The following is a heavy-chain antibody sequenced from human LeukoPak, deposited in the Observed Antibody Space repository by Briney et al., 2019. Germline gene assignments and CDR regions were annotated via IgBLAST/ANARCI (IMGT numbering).Heavy chain of an antibody. J-gene: IGHJ4*02. Sequence: SETLSLTRTVSGGSISNYYWSWIRQPPGKGLEWIGYIHFSGSSNQNPSLKSRVTMSVDTSKNQFSLKLSSVTAADTAVYYCARHVRSGYNLLDYWGQGTLVTVSS. D-gene: IGHD5-24*01. CDR2: IHFSGSS. CDR1: GGSISNYY. V-gene: IGHV4-59*08. CDR3: ARHVRSGYNLLDY.